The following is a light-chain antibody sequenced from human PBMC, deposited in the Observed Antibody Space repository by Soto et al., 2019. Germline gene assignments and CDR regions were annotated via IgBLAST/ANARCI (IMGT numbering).Light chain of an antibody. J-gene: IGKJ5*01. CDR1: QSISSY. Sequence: DIPMPQSPSPLSASLGARVTITCRASQSISSYLNWYQPKPGKAPKLLIYAASSLQSGVPSRFSGSGSGTDFILTISSLQPEDCATYYCQQSYSTPRDFGQGTRVEI. V-gene: IGKV1-39*01. CDR2: AAS. CDR3: QQSYSTPRD.